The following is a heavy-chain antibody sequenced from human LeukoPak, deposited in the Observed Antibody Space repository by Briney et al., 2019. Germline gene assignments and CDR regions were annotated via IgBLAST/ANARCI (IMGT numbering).Heavy chain of an antibody. CDR2: INHSGST. CDR3: ARGQDFWSGPRMDV. CDR1: GGSFSGYY. Sequence: PSETLSLTCAVYGGSFSGYYWSWIRQPPGKGLEWIGEINHSGSTNYNPSLKSRVTISVDTSKNQFSLKLSSVTAADTAVYYCARGQDFWSGPRMDVWGKGTPVTVSS. D-gene: IGHD3-3*01. J-gene: IGHJ6*03. V-gene: IGHV4-34*01.